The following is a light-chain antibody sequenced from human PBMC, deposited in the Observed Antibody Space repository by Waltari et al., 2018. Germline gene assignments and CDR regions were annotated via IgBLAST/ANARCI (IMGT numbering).Light chain of an antibody. CDR1: PTALYNSNNRNV. V-gene: IGKV4-1*01. CDR3: QQYYSSPYT. Sequence: DFVMTQSPASLALSLGERATIHCKTSPTALYNSNNRNVLTWYPHKPGQPPNLLFYWAPTRESGVPDRFSASGSGTDFTLTISRLQPEDVAIYYCQQYYSSPYTFGQGTRLEIK. CDR2: WAP. J-gene: IGKJ2*01.